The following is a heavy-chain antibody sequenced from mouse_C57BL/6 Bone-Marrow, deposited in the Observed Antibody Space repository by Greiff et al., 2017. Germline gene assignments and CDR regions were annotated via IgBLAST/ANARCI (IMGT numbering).Heavy chain of an antibody. D-gene: IGHD1-1*01. Sequence: QVQLQQPGAELVKPGASVKLSCKASGYTFTSYWMHWVKQRPGQGLEWIGMIPPNSGSTNYNEKFKSTATLTVDKSSSTAYMQLSSLTSEDSAVYYCARWTTVVPYYFDYWGQGTTLTVPS. CDR1: GYTFTSYW. CDR3: ARWTTVVPYYFDY. CDR2: IPPNSGST. V-gene: IGHV1-64*01. J-gene: IGHJ2*01.